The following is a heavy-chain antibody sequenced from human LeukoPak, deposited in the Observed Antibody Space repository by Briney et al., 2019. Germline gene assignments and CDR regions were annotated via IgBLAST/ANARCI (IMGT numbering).Heavy chain of an antibody. D-gene: IGHD5-18*01. Sequence: SETLSLACTVSGGSISSYYWSWIRQPPGKGLEWIAYIDYRGSTTYNPSLKSRVTISVDTSRNQFSLKLSSVTAADTAVYYCARSRSGYSYDHAAFDIWGQGTMVTVSS. CDR2: IDYRGST. V-gene: IGHV4-59*01. CDR3: ARSRSGYSYDHAAFDI. CDR1: GGSISSYY. J-gene: IGHJ3*02.